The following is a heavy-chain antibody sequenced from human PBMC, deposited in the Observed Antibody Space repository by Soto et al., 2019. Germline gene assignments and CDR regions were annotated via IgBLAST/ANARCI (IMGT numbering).Heavy chain of an antibody. CDR1: GGSISSGGYS. CDR2: IYHSGST. V-gene: IGHV4-30-2*01. Sequence: SETLSLTCAVSGGSISSGGYSWSWIRQPPGKGLEWIGYIYHSGSTYYNPSLKSRVTISVDRSKNQFSLKLSSVTAADTAVYYCARSFYYDSSGGKRDWFDPWGQGTLVTVSS. CDR3: ARSFYYDSSGGKRDWFDP. J-gene: IGHJ5*02. D-gene: IGHD3-22*01.